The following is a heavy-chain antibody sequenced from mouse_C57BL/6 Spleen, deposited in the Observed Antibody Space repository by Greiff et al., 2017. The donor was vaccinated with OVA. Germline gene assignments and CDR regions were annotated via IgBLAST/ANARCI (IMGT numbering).Heavy chain of an antibody. J-gene: IGHJ2*01. CDR1: GFNFKDYY. CDR2: MDPADGET. CDR3: AFNYFDY. Sequence: EVQLQQSGAELVKPGASVKLSCTASGFNFKDYYMHWVKQRTEQGLEWIGGMDPADGETKSAPKFQGKATITADTSSNTAYLQLSSLASEDTAVYYCAFNYFDYWGQGTTLTVSS. V-gene: IGHV14-2*01.